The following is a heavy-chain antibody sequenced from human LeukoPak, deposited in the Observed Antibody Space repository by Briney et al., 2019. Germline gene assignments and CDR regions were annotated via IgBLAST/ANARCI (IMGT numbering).Heavy chain of an antibody. CDR1: GYTLTSYD. V-gene: IGHV1-8*01. Sequence: ASVKVSCKASGYTLTSYDINWVRQATGQGLEWMGWMNPNSGNTGYAQKFQGRVTMTRNTSISTAYMELSSLRSEDTAVYYCARGGHNWNYGDPWGQGTLVTVSS. D-gene: IGHD1-7*01. CDR2: MNPNSGNT. CDR3: ARGGHNWNYGDP. J-gene: IGHJ5*02.